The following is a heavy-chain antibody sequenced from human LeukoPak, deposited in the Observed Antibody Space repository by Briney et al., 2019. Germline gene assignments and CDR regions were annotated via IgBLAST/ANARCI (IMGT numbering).Heavy chain of an antibody. D-gene: IGHD3-10*01. Sequence: GGSLRLSCAASGFTFSTYSMNWVRQAPGKGLEWVSSISSSSSYIYYADSVKGRFTISRDNAKSSLYLQMNSLRAEDTAVYYCARDQYGSGSYSRLDYWGQGTLVTVSS. CDR3: ARDQYGSGSYSRLDY. J-gene: IGHJ4*02. V-gene: IGHV3-21*01. CDR1: GFTFSTYS. CDR2: ISSSSSYI.